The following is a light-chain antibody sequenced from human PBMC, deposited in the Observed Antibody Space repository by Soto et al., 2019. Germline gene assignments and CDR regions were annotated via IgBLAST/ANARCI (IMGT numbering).Light chain of an antibody. J-gene: IGLJ2*01. CDR3: SSYTGSSTVV. CDR1: SSDVGAYNY. CDR2: EVS. Sequence: QSVLTQPRSVSGSPGQSVTISCTGTSSDVGAYNYVSWYQQHPGKAPKLMIYEVSNRPSGLSNRFSGSKSGNTASLTISGLQAEDEADYYCSSYTGSSTVVFGGGTKLTVL. V-gene: IGLV2-14*01.